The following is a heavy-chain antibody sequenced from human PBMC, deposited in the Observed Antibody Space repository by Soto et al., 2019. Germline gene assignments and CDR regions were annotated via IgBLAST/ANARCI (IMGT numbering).Heavy chain of an antibody. CDR3: ARPSEVAATGVGFDY. Sequence: EVQLVQSGAEVKKPGESLKISCKGSGYSFTSYWIGWVRQMPGKGLEWMGIIYPGDSDTRYSPSFQGQVTISADKSISTAYLQWSRLKASDTAMYYCARPSEVAATGVGFDYWGQGTLVTVSS. CDR2: IYPGDSDT. J-gene: IGHJ4*02. CDR1: GYSFTSYW. D-gene: IGHD2-15*01. V-gene: IGHV5-51*01.